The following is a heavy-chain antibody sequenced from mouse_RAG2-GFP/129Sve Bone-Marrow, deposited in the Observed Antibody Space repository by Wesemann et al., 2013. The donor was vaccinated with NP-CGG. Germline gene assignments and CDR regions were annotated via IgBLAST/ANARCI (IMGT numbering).Heavy chain of an antibody. CDR1: GYTFTDYA. CDR2: ISTYYGDA. CDR3: AREYYGSSYAY. D-gene: IGHD1-1*01. Sequence: QVQLQQSGAELVRPGVSVKISCKGSGYTFTDYAMHWVKQSHAKSLEWIGVISTYYGDASYNQKFKGKATMTVDKSSSTAYMELARLTSEDSAIYYCAREYYGSSYAYWGQGTLVTVSA. J-gene: IGHJ3*01. V-gene: IGHV1S137*01.